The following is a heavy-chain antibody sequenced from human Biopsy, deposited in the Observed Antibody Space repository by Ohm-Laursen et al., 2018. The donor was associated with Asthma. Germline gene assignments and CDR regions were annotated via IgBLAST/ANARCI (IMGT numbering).Heavy chain of an antibody. CDR3: ARPAAPFGGGWFDP. CDR2: ISGSGDST. D-gene: IGHD2-2*01. V-gene: IGHV3-23*01. J-gene: IGHJ5*02. Sequence: SLRLSCSASGFTFSRYGMSWVRQAPGKGLEWVSAISGSGDSTYYADSVKGRFTISRDNSKNTLYLQMNSLRAEDTAVYYCARPAAPFGGGWFDPWGQGTLVTVSS. CDR1: GFTFSRYG.